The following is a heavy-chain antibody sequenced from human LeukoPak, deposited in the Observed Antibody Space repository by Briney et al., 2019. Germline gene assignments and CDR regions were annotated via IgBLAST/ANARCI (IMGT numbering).Heavy chain of an antibody. D-gene: IGHD3-9*01. CDR3: ARGLFLTGYYCFAY. CDR2: ISAYNGNT. Sequence: EASVKVSCKASGYTFTSYGISWVRQAPGQGLEWMGWISAYNGNTNYAQKLQGRDTMTTDTSTSTAYMELRSLRSDDTAVYYCARGLFLTGYYCFAYWGQGTLVTVSS. V-gene: IGHV1-18*04. J-gene: IGHJ4*02. CDR1: GYTFTSYG.